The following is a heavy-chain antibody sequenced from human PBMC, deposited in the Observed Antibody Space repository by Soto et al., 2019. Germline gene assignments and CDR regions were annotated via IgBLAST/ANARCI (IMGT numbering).Heavy chain of an antibody. CDR1: GGSIISSDSY. CDR2: INSAGST. CDR3: ARVEADYYDSSGYLPWFDP. V-gene: IGHV4-30-4*01. J-gene: IGHJ5*02. D-gene: IGHD3-22*01. Sequence: PSETLSLTCTVSGGSIISSDSYWSWIRQAPGKGLEWIGYINSAGSTNYNPSLKSRLIFSLDTSKNQFSLKLSSVTAADTAVYYCARVEADYYDSSGYLPWFDPWGQGTLVTVSS.